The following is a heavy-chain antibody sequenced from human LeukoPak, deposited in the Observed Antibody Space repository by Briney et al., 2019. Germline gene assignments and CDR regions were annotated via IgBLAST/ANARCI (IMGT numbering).Heavy chain of an antibody. CDR1: GYTFTSYD. Sequence: ASVKVSCKASGYTFTSYDINWVRQATGQGLEWMGWMNPNSGGTNYAQKFQGWVTMTRDTSISTAYMELSRLRSDDTAVYYCARENSGSYWYYYGMDVWGQGTTVTVSS. D-gene: IGHD1-26*01. J-gene: IGHJ6*02. CDR2: MNPNSGGT. V-gene: IGHV1-2*04. CDR3: ARENSGSYWYYYGMDV.